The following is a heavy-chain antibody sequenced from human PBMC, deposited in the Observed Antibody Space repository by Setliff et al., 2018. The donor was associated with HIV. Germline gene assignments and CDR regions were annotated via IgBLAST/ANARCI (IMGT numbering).Heavy chain of an antibody. V-gene: IGHV5-51*01. D-gene: IGHD4-17*01. CDR3: AGLRGDYVGQYYYYIDV. Sequence: GESLKISCKGPGYNFNTDWIAWVRQKPGKGLEWMGSIFPGDSDTKYSPSFEGQVTISADKSISTAYLKWSRLRASDTGIYYCAGLRGDYVGQYYYYIDVWGEGTTVTVSS. J-gene: IGHJ6*03. CDR1: GYNFNTDW. CDR2: IFPGDSDT.